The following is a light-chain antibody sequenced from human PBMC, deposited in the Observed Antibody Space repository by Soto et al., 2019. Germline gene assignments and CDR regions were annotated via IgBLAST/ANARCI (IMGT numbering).Light chain of an antibody. CDR1: QSLVYSDGDTY. J-gene: IGKJ5*01. CDR2: KVS. CDR3: REASHART. V-gene: IGKV2-24*01. Sequence: DIVMTQTPPSLPVTLGQPASISCRSSQSLVYSDGDTYLSWLQQRPGQPLRLLIYKVSNRFSGVPDRFSGSGAGTDFTLKISRVEAEDVGVYYCREASHARTFGQGTRLEIK.